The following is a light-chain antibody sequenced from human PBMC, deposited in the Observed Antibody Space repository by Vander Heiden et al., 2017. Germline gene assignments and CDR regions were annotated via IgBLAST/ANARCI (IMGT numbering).Light chain of an antibody. Sequence: VVMTQSPLSLPVTLGQPASISCRSSQSLVYSDANTYLNWFQQRPGQSPRRLIYKVSNRDSGVPDRFSGSGSGTDFTLKISRVEAEDVGLYYCMQATHWPPWTFGQGTKVEIK. CDR2: KVS. CDR3: MQATHWPPWT. V-gene: IGKV2-30*01. J-gene: IGKJ1*01. CDR1: QSLVYSDANTY.